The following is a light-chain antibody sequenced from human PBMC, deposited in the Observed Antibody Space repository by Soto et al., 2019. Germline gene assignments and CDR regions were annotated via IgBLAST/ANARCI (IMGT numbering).Light chain of an antibody. Sequence: DIQMTQSPSSLSASVGDRVTITCRASQGISNYLAWYQQKPGKVPKLLIYGASTLQSGVPSRFSGSGSGTDFTLTISSLEPEDVATYYCQKYNSAPLLTFGPGTKGDIK. CDR2: GAS. J-gene: IGKJ3*01. CDR1: QGISNY. V-gene: IGKV1-27*01. CDR3: QKYNSAPLLT.